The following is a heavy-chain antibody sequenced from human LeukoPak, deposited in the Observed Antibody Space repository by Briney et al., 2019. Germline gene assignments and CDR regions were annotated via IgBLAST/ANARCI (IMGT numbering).Heavy chain of an antibody. D-gene: IGHD3-3*01. Sequence: PGGSLRLSCAASGFTFSSYAMSWVRQAPGKGLEWVSAISGSGGSTYYADSVKGRFTISRDNSKNTLYLQMNSLRAEDTALYYCAKDITAGYYDFYYGMDVWGQGTTVTVSS. V-gene: IGHV3-23*01. J-gene: IGHJ6*02. CDR3: AKDITAGYYDFYYGMDV. CDR2: ISGSGGST. CDR1: GFTFSSYA.